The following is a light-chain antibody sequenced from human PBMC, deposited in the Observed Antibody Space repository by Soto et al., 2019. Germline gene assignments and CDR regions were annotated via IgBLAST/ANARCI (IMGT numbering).Light chain of an antibody. J-gene: IGLJ1*01. V-gene: IGLV1-51*02. CDR3: LTWDSSLSAHV. CDR2: ETN. Sequence: QSALTQPPSVSAAPGQKVTISCSGSNANIGQNYVSWYQQLPGTAPKVLTYETNIRPSEIPDRFSGSKSGTSATLGITGLQTGDEADYYCLTWDSSLSAHVFGTGTKVTVL. CDR1: NANIGQNY.